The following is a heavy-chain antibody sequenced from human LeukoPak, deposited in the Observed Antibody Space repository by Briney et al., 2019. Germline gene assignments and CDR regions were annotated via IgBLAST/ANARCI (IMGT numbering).Heavy chain of an antibody. CDR3: ARLGGDTYYFGSASYPNWYFDL. CDR2: IYPDDSDT. J-gene: IGHJ2*01. Sequence: PGESLKISCQASGYTFTSYWIGWVGQMPGKGLECMGIIYPDDSDTTYSPSFQGQVTISADKSFSTAYLQWSSLKASDTAIYYCARLGGDTYYFGSASYPNWYFDLWGRGTLVTVSS. V-gene: IGHV5-51*01. D-gene: IGHD3-10*01. CDR1: GYTFTSYW.